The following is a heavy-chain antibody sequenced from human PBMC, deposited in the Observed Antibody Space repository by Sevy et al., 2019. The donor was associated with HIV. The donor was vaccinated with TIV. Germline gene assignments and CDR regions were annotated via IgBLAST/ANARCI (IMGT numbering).Heavy chain of an antibody. Sequence: GGSLRLSCAASGSTFSSYSMNWVRQAPGKGLEWVSSISSSSSYIYYADSVKGRFTISRDNAKNSLYLQMNSLRAEDTAVYYCASPLDTAMVTGYWGQGTLVTVSS. J-gene: IGHJ4*02. D-gene: IGHD5-18*01. CDR1: GSTFSSYS. CDR3: ASPLDTAMVTGY. V-gene: IGHV3-21*01. CDR2: ISSSSSYI.